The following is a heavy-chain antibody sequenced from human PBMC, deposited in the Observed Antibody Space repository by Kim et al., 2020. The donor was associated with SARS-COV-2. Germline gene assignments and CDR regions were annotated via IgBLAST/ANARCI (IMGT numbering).Heavy chain of an antibody. V-gene: IGHV3-23*01. J-gene: IGHJ6*02. Sequence: GGSLRLSCAASGFTFSSYAMSWVRQAPGKGLEWVSAISGSGGSTYYADSVKGRFTISRDNSKNTLYLQMNSLRAEDTAVYYCAKDGDSITIFGVVIINPGGLDVWGQGTTVTV. D-gene: IGHD3-3*01. CDR2: ISGSGGST. CDR3: AKDGDSITIFGVVIINPGGLDV. CDR1: GFTFSSYA.